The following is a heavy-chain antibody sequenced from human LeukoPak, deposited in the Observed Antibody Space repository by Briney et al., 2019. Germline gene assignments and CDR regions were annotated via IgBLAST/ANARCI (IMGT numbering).Heavy chain of an antibody. CDR1: GGSISSSSYY. V-gene: IGHV4-39*07. Sequence: SETLSLTCTVSGGSISSSSYYWGWIRQPPGKGLEWIGSIYYSGSTYYNPSLKSRVTISVDTSKNQFSLKLSSVTAADTAVYYCARGDGYPGAFDIWGQGTIVTVSS. J-gene: IGHJ3*02. CDR3: ARGDGYPGAFDI. D-gene: IGHD5-24*01. CDR2: IYYSGST.